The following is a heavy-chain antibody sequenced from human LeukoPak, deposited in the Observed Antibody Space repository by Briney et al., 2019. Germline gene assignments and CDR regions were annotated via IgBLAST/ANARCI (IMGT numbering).Heavy chain of an antibody. CDR2: VYTSGST. Sequence: SETLSLTCTVSGGSISSGSYYWSWIRQPAGKGLEWIGRVYTSGSTNYNPSLKSRVTISIDTSKNQFSLNLSSVTAADTAFYYCARVGYRDGDVEWGQGTLVTVSS. D-gene: IGHD5-18*01. V-gene: IGHV4-61*02. CDR3: ARVGYRDGDVE. CDR1: GGSISSGSYY. J-gene: IGHJ4*02.